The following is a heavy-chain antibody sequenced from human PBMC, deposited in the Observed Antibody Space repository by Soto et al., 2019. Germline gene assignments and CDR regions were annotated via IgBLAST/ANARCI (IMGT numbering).Heavy chain of an antibody. CDR2: ISAYNGNT. D-gene: IGHD3-3*01. CDR1: GYTFTSYG. J-gene: IGHJ6*02. CDR3: ARGSILEWSTATYYYGMDV. Sequence: VKVSCKASGYTFTSYGISWVRQAPGQGLEWMGWISAYNGNTNYAQRLQGRVTMTTGTSTSTAYMELRSLRSDDTAVYYCARGSILEWSTATYYYGMDVWGQGTTVTVSS. V-gene: IGHV1-18*04.